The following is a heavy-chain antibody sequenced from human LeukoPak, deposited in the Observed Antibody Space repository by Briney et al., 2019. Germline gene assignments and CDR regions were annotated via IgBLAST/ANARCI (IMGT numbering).Heavy chain of an antibody. CDR2: INKLRST. D-gene: IGHD6-13*01. Sequence: SETLSLTCTVSGGSISSYYWSWIRQPPGKGLEWIGYINKLRSTNYNPSLKSRVTISVDTSKNQFSLKLSSVTAADTAVYYCARVIIAAAGTFNYYYMDVWGKGTTVTVSS. CDR3: ARVIIAAAGTFNYYYMDV. V-gene: IGHV4-59*01. J-gene: IGHJ6*03. CDR1: GGSISSYY.